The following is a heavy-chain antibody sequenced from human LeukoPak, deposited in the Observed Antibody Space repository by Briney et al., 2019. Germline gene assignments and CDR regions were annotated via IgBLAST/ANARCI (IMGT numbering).Heavy chain of an antibody. V-gene: IGHV3-21*01. J-gene: IGHJ4*02. CDR3: ARDPIAVAGTADY. CDR2: ISSSSSYI. CDR1: GGSISSSSYY. Sequence: ETLSLTCTVSGGSISSSSYYWGWVRQAPGKGLEWVSSISSSSSYIYYADSVKGLFTISRDNAKNSLYLQMNSLRAEDTAVYYCARDPIAVAGTADYWGQGTLVTVSS. D-gene: IGHD6-19*01.